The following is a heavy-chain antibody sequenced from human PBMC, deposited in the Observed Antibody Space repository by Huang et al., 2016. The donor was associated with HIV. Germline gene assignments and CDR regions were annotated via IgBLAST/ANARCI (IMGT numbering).Heavy chain of an antibody. Sequence: EVHLLQLGGGSVQHGGSLRLSSAASGFTFDNFAMNLGRQAQGKGPEWVSGIGGSVVSTHDADSVNGRFTIARDTAKNTVFRQMNSRRAEDTAVYYCAKEARAITSALNWFDSWGPGILVTVSS. CDR2: IGGSVVST. D-gene: IGHD6-6*01. CDR3: AKEARAITSALNWFDS. V-gene: IGHV3-23*01. CDR1: GFTFDNFA. J-gene: IGHJ5*01.